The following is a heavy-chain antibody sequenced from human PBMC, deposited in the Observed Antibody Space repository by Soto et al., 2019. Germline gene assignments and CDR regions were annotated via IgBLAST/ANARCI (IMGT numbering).Heavy chain of an antibody. CDR3: ARGITMVRGVISTLFDP. D-gene: IGHD3-10*01. CDR1: GYTFTSYA. Sequence: ASVKVSCKASGYTFTSYAMHWVRQAPGQRLEWMGWINAGNGNTKYSQKFQGRVTITRDTSASTAYMELSSLRSEDTAVYYCARGITMVRGVISTLFDPWGQGTLVTVSS. J-gene: IGHJ5*02. CDR2: INAGNGNT. V-gene: IGHV1-3*01.